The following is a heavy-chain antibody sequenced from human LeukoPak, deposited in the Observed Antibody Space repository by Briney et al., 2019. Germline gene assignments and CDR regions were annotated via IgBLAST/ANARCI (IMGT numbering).Heavy chain of an antibody. CDR2: IYTSGST. Sequence: SETLSLTCTVSGGSISSYYWIWIRQPAGKGLEWIGRIYTSGSTNYNPSLKSRVTMSVDTSKNQFSLKLSSVTAADTAVYYCARDSDDSSGYYGLGVAFDIWGQGTMVTVSS. D-gene: IGHD3-22*01. CDR3: ARDSDDSSGYYGLGVAFDI. V-gene: IGHV4-4*07. CDR1: GGSISSYY. J-gene: IGHJ3*02.